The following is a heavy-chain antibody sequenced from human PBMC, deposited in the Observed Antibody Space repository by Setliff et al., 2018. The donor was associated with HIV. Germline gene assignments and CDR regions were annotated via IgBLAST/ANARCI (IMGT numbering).Heavy chain of an antibody. CDR2: IFSNDEK. CDR1: GFSLSNGRMG. V-gene: IGHV2-26*01. J-gene: IGHJ4*02. D-gene: IGHD6-19*01. CDR3: ARYSSGWSPAYYFDY. Sequence: SGPTLVNPTETLTLTCTVSGFSLSNGRMGVSWIRQPPGKALEWLAHIFSNDEKSYSTPLKSRLSISKDTPKSQVVLIMTNMDPVDTATYYCARYSSGWSPAYYFDYWGQGTLVTVSS.